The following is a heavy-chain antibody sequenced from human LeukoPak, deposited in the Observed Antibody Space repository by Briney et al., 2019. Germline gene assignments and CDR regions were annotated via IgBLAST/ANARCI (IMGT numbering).Heavy chain of an antibody. J-gene: IGHJ6*03. CDR3: ASRPGGFGGYYYMDV. CDR1: GGSFSGYY. D-gene: IGHD3-10*01. V-gene: IGHV4-34*01. Sequence: PSETLSLTCAVYGGSFSGYYWSWIRQPPGKGLEWIGEINHSGSTNYNPSLKSRVTISVDTSENQFSLKLSSVTAADTAVYYCASRPGGFGGYYYMDVWGKGTTVTVSS. CDR2: INHSGST.